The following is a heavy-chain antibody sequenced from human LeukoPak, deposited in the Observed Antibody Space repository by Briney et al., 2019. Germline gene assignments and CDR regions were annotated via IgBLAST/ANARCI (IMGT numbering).Heavy chain of an antibody. Sequence: ASVKVSCKASGYTFTSYGIGWVRQAPGQGLEWMGWISAYNGNTNYAQKLQGRVTMTTDTSTSTAYMELRSLRSDDTAVYYCARAPPVYCSSTSCSRYYYGMDVWGQGTTVTVSS. CDR1: GYTFTSYG. CDR3: ARAPPVYCSSTSCSRYYYGMDV. V-gene: IGHV1-18*01. J-gene: IGHJ6*02. CDR2: ISAYNGNT. D-gene: IGHD2-2*01.